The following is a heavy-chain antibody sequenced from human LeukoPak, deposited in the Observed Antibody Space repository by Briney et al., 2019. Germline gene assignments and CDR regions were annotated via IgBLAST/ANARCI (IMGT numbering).Heavy chain of an antibody. J-gene: IGHJ4*02. D-gene: IGHD3-22*01. V-gene: IGHV1-69*06. Sequence: GASVKVSCKASGGTFNSYAISWVRQAPGQGLEWMGGIIPIFGTTNYARKFRGRVTLTADKSTRTAYMELSSLRSEDTAVYYCARGNTPYYYDSSGYSNWGQGTLVTVSS. CDR3: ARGNTPYYYDSSGYSN. CDR2: IIPIFGTT. CDR1: GGTFNSYA.